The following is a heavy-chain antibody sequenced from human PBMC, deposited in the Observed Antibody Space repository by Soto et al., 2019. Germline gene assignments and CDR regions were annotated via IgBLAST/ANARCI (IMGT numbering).Heavy chain of an antibody. Sequence: GESLKISCKGSGYSFTSCWIGWVRQMPGKGLEWMGIIYPGDSDTRYSPSFQGQVTISADKSISTAYLQWSSLKASDTAMYYCVRVFDTYYFDLWGQGNMVTVSS. J-gene: IGHJ4*02. D-gene: IGHD3-9*01. CDR2: IYPGDSDT. CDR3: VRVFDTYYFDL. CDR1: GYSFTSCW. V-gene: IGHV5-51*01.